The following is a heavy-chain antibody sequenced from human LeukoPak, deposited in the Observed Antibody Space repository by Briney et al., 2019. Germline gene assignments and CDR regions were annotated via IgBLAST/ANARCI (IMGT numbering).Heavy chain of an antibody. CDR1: GFIFSSYA. J-gene: IGHJ4*02. V-gene: IGHV3-23*01. CDR3: AKLIRGVVISPSFDY. Sequence: GSLRLSCAASGFIFSSYAMSWVRQAPGKGLEWVSAISVSGGSTYYADSVKGRFTISRDNSKNTLYLQMNSLRAEDTAVYYCAKLIRGVVISPSFDYWGQGTLVTVSS. CDR2: ISVSGGST. D-gene: IGHD3-10*01.